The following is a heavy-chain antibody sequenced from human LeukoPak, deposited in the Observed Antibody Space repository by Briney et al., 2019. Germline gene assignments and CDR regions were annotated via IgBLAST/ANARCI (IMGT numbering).Heavy chain of an antibody. J-gene: IGHJ6*03. CDR1: GFTFKNYE. CDR3: ARRVGYYGSGNYFYYMDV. CDR2: ITSSGSTV. D-gene: IGHD3-10*01. V-gene: IGHV3-48*03. Sequence: GGSLRLSCAASGFTFKNYEMNSVRQASGKGLEWVSYITSSGSTVYYADSVKGRFTISRDNAKNSLYLQMGSLRAEDMAVYYCARRVGYYGSGNYFYYMDVWGKGTTVTVSS.